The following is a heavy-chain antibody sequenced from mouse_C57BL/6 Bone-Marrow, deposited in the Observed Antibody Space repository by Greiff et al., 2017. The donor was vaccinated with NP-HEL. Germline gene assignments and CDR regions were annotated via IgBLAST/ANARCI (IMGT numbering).Heavy chain of an antibody. Sequence: VQLQQPGAELVMPGASVKLSCKASGYTFTSYWMHWVKQRPGQGLEWIGEIDPSDSYTNYNQKFKGKSTLTVDKSSSTAYMQLSSLTSEDSAVYYCARSLITTVVAYFDVWGTETTVTVSS. V-gene: IGHV1-69*01. CDR3: ARSLITTVVAYFDV. CDR1: GYTFTSYW. J-gene: IGHJ1*03. D-gene: IGHD1-1*01. CDR2: IDPSDSYT.